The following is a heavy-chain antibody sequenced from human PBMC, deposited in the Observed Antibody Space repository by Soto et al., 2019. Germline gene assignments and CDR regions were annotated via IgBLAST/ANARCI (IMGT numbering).Heavy chain of an antibody. CDR3: ARDFERISWSKGYGMDV. CDR2: INAGNGNT. V-gene: IGHV1-3*01. CDR1: GYTFTSYA. Sequence: ASVKVSCKASGYTFTSYAMHWVRQAPGQRLEWMGWINAGNGNTKYSQKFQGRVTITRDTSASTAYMELSSLRSEDTAVYYCARDFERISWSKGYGMDVWGQGTTVTVSS. J-gene: IGHJ6*02. D-gene: IGHD6-13*01.